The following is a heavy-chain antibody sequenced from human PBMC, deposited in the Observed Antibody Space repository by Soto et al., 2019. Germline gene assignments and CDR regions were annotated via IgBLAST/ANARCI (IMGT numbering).Heavy chain of an antibody. D-gene: IGHD6-19*01. CDR1: GFTFDDYA. V-gene: IGHV3-9*01. CDR2: ISWNSGSI. J-gene: IGHJ3*02. Sequence: EVQLVESGGGLVQPGRSLRLSCAASGFTFDDYAMHWVRQAPGKGLEWVSGISWNSGSIGYADSVKGRFTISRDNAKNSLYRQMNSLRAEDTALYYCAKDISSSVGSGDFDIWGQGTMVTVSS. CDR3: AKDISSSVGSGDFDI.